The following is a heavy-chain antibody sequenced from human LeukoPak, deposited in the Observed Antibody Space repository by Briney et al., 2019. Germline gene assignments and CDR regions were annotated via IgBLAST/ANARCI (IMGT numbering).Heavy chain of an antibody. CDR1: GGPINTGGDY. J-gene: IGHJ5*02. CDR2: IYYSGKT. CDR3: ARGHHWFDP. V-gene: IGHV4-31*03. Sequence: SETLSLTCIVSGGPINTGGDYWSWIRQHPGKALEWIGYIYYSGKTDYNPSLRSRITMSVDTSKNQLSLNVSFVTAADTAVYYCARGHHWFDPWGQGTLVTVSS.